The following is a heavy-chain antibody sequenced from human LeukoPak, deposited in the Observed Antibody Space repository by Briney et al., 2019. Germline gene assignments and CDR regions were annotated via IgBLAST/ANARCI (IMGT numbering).Heavy chain of an antibody. CDR2: IYPGDSDT. CDR3: ARHGRDCSSTSCYASVYYGMDV. D-gene: IGHD2-2*01. Sequence: GESLKISCKGSGYSFTSYWIGWVRQMPGKGLEWMAIIYPGDSDTRYSPSFQGQVTISADKSISTAYLQWSSLKASDTAMYYCARHGRDCSSTSCYASVYYGMDVWGQGTTVTVSS. V-gene: IGHV5-51*01. J-gene: IGHJ6*02. CDR1: GYSFTSYW.